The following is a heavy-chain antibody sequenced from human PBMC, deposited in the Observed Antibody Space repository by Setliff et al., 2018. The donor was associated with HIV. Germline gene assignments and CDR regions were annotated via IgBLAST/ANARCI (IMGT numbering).Heavy chain of an antibody. CDR1: GGSFSGYY. D-gene: IGHD3-10*01. Sequence: PSETLSLTCAVYGGSFSGYYWSWIRQPPGKGLEWIGEINHSGGTNHNPSLKSRITISVDTSKKQVSLKLTSVTAADTAIYYCARAGNFGDWDGFDVWGQGTMVTVSS. V-gene: IGHV4-34*01. CDR3: ARAGNFGDWDGFDV. CDR2: INHSGGT. J-gene: IGHJ3*01.